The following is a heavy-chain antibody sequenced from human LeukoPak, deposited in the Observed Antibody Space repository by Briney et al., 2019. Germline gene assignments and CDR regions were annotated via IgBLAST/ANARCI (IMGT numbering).Heavy chain of an antibody. CDR1: GFTFNSYW. CDR2: IKQDGSEK. CDR3: ARDSPYYDMDX. Sequence: GGSLRLSCAASGFTFNSYWMSWVRQAPGKGLEWMANIKQDGSEKYYVDSVKGRFTISRDNAKNSVYLQMNSLRAEDTAVYYCARDSPYYDMDXWXQGTTVTVSS. J-gene: IGHJ6*01. V-gene: IGHV3-7*01.